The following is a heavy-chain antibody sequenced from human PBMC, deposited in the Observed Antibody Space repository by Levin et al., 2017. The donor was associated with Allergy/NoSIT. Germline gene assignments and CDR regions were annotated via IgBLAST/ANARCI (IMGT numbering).Heavy chain of an antibody. CDR1: GGSFSGYY. D-gene: IGHD3-10*01. CDR2: INHSGST. J-gene: IGHJ4*02. V-gene: IGHV4-34*01. Sequence: SQTLSLTCAVYGGSFSGYYWSWIRQPPGKGLEWIGEINHSGSTNYNPSLKSRVTISVDTSKNQFSLKLSSVTAADTAVYYCARGFTMVRGNDYWGQGTLVTVSS. CDR3: ARGFTMVRGNDY.